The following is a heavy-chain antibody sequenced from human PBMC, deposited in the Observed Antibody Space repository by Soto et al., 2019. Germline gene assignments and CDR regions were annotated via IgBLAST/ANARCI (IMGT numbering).Heavy chain of an antibody. CDR2: IHHSGST. CDR3: ARGDDTYGMDV. Sequence: PSETLSLTCAVSGGSINTYYWSWVRQPPGKGLEWIGNIHHSGSTNYNPSLNSRVTISIDTSKNQFSLKLSSVTAADTAVYYCARGDDTYGMDVWGQGTTVTVSS. J-gene: IGHJ6*02. D-gene: IGHD3-9*01. V-gene: IGHV4-59*01. CDR1: GGSINTYY.